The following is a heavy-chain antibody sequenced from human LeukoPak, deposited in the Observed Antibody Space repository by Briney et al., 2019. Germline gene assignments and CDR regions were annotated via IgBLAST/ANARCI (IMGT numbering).Heavy chain of an antibody. CDR3: ARDSNGDYLPRWAFDI. J-gene: IGHJ3*02. D-gene: IGHD4-17*01. Sequence: SVKVSCKAPGGTFSSYAISWVRQAPGQGLEWMGRIIPILGIANYAQKFQGRVTITADKSTSTAYMELSSLRSEDTAVYYCARDSNGDYLPRWAFDIWGQGTMVTVSS. CDR2: IIPILGIA. CDR1: GGTFSSYA. V-gene: IGHV1-69*04.